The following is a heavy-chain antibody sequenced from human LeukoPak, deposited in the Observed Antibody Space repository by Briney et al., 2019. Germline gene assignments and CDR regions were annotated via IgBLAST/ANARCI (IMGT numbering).Heavy chain of an antibody. CDR1: GFTFSSYA. V-gene: IGHV3-23*01. CDR2: ISGSGGST. CDR3: AKGTNTPYYYYYGMDV. Sequence: GGSLRLSCAASGFTFSSYAMSWVRQAPGKGLEWVSDISGSGGSTYYADSVKGRFTITRDNSKNTLYLQMNSLRAEDTAVYYCAKGTNTPYYYYYGMDVWGQGTTVTVSS. J-gene: IGHJ6*02.